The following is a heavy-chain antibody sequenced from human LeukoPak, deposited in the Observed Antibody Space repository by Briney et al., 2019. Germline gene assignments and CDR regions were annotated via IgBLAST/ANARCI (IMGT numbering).Heavy chain of an antibody. CDR2: VSYSGST. V-gene: IGHV4-39*01. CDR3: ARLTPYSGSPLDDY. Sequence: SETLSLTCTVSGGSISSIGNYWGWIRQPPGKGLEYIGSVSYSGSTYYNPSLKSRVTMSADTSKNQFSLKLSSVTAADTAVYYCARLTPYSGSPLDDYWGQGTLVTVSS. D-gene: IGHD1-26*01. CDR1: GGSISSIGNY. J-gene: IGHJ4*02.